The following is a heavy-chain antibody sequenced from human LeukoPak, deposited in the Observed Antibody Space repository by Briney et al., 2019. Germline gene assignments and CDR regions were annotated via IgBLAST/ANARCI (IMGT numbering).Heavy chain of an antibody. CDR3: AKHRDFGDYPSADYYYMDV. CDR1: LVTPTAST. D-gene: IGHD4-17*01. Sequence: GGSLRLSCAQPLVTPTASTIRWVRQAPGKGLEWVAFIRYDGTNKWYADSVKGRFTISRDNSKNILYLQMNSLRVEDTAVYHCAKHRDFGDYPSADYYYMDVCGKGTTVTVSS. CDR2: IRYDGTNK. J-gene: IGHJ6*03. V-gene: IGHV3-30*02.